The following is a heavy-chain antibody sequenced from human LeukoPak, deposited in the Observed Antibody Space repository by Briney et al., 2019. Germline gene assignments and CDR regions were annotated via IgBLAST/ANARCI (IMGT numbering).Heavy chain of an antibody. D-gene: IGHD6-13*01. CDR1: GYPFTTYW. CDR2: IYPGDSDT. CDR3: ALGGMYSSSWYDYYMDV. Sequence: GESLKISCKGSGYPFTTYWIGWVRQMPGKGLEWMGVIYPGDSDTRYSPSFQGQVSSSVDKSISTAYLQWSSLRASDTAMYYCALGGMYSSSWYDYYMDVWGKGTMVTVSS. J-gene: IGHJ6*03. V-gene: IGHV5-51*01.